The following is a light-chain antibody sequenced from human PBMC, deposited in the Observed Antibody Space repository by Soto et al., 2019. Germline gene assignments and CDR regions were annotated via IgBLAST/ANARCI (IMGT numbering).Light chain of an antibody. CDR2: GAS. CDR3: HLRET. Sequence: EIVLPKSPGTLSLSPGVRATLSCRASQSVSSSYLAWYQQKPGQAPRLVIYGASSRATGIPDRFSGSGSGTHFTLTISRLEPEDFAVYYCHLRETFGQGTKVDIK. V-gene: IGKV3-20*01. J-gene: IGKJ1*01. CDR1: QSVSSSY.